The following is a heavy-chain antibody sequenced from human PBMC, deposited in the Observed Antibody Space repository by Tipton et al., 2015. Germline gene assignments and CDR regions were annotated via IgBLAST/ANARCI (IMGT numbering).Heavy chain of an antibody. J-gene: IGHJ2*01. V-gene: IGHV3-74*01. CDR1: GFTFSSWW. Sequence: SLRLSCAASGFTFSSWWMHWVRQAPGKGLVWVSRIASDGSTTDYADPVKGRFTVSRDNAKNTLYLQMNSLRVDDTAVYYCARFTYFDLWGRGTLVSVSS. CDR2: IASDGSTT. CDR3: ARFTYFDL.